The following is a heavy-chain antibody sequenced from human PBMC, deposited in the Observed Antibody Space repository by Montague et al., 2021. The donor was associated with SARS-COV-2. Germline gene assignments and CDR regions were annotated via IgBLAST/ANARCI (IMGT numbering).Heavy chain of an antibody. J-gene: IGHJ4*02. Sequence: VKPTQTLTLTCTFSGFSLSTSGVGVGWIRQPPGKSLEWLALIXXXXDXRYSPSLKSRLTITKDTSNNQVVLTMPNMDPVDTATYYCAHNQWLVPLLFDYWGQGTLVTVSS. CDR2: IXXXXDX. CDR1: GFSLSTSGVG. D-gene: IGHD6-19*01. CDR3: AHNQWLVPLLFDY. V-gene: IGHV2-5*02.